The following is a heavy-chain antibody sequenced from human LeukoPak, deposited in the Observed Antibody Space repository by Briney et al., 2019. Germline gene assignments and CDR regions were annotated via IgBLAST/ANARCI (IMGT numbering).Heavy chain of an antibody. CDR3: ARDWDGRSFGY. CDR1: GYTFTSYG. Sequence: ASVKVSCKTSGYTFTSYGISWVRQAPGQGLEWMGRISARDGNTNYVQKFQGRVTMTTDTSTSTGYMELKSLRADDTAVYSCARDWDGRSFGYWGQGTLVTVSS. V-gene: IGHV1-18*01. CDR2: ISARDGNT. D-gene: IGHD2-15*01. J-gene: IGHJ4*02.